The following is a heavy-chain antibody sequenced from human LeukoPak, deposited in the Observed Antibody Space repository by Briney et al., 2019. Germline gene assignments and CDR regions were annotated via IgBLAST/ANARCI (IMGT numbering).Heavy chain of an antibody. CDR1: GGTFSSYA. CDR2: IIPILGIA. V-gene: IGHV1-69*04. Sequence: ASVKVSCKASGGTFSSYAISWVRQAPGQGLEWMGRIIPILGIANYAQKFQGRVTITADKSTSTAYMELSRLRSEDTAVYYCARGGGPSTEGFWADYWGQGTLVTVSS. CDR3: ARGGGPSTEGFWADY. D-gene: IGHD2-8*02. J-gene: IGHJ4*02.